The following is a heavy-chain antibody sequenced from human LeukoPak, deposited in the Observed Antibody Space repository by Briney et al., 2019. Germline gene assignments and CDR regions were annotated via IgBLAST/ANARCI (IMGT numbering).Heavy chain of an antibody. CDR2: SDPEDGET. CDR3: ATGIYDSSGYYYAFDY. V-gene: IGHV1-24*01. Sequence: GASVKVSCKVSGYTLTELSMHWVRQAPGKGLEWMGGSDPEDGETIYAQKFQGRVTMTEDTSTDTAYMELSSLRSEDTAVYYCATGIYDSSGYYYAFDYWGQGTLVTVSS. D-gene: IGHD3-22*01. CDR1: GYTLTELS. J-gene: IGHJ4*02.